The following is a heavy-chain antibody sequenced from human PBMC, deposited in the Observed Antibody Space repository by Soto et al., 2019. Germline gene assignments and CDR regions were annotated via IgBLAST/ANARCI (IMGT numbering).Heavy chain of an antibody. D-gene: IGHD6-19*01. CDR1: GFTFSSYA. CDR2: ISGSGGST. V-gene: IGHV3-23*01. CDR3: VGGIAVAGRWEYFDY. Sequence: EVQLLESGGGLVQPGGSLRLSCAASGFTFSSYAMSWVRQAPGKGLEWVSAISGSGGSTYYADSVKGRFTISRDNSKNTLYLQMNSLRAEDTAVYYCVGGIAVAGRWEYFDYWGQGTLVTVSS. J-gene: IGHJ4*02.